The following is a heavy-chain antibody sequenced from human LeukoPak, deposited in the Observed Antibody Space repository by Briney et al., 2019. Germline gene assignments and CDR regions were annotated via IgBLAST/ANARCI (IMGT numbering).Heavy chain of an antibody. J-gene: IGHJ4*02. D-gene: IGHD2-8*01. CDR1: GFTFSSYG. CDR3: ARDCTNGVCYGTDFDY. Sequence: QPGGSLRLSCAASGFTFSSYGMHWVRQAPGKGLEWVAVIWYDGSNKYYADSVKGRFTISRDNSKNTLYLQMNSLRAEDTAVYYCARDCTNGVCYGTDFDYWGQGTLVTVSS. V-gene: IGHV3-33*08. CDR2: IWYDGSNK.